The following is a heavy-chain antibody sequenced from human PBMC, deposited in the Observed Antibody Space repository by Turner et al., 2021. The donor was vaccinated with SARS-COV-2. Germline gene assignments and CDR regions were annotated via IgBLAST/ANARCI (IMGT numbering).Heavy chain of an antibody. Sequence: QLQLQESGPGLVKPSETLSLTCTVSGGSISSSSYYWGWIRQPPGKGLEWIGNIYYSGGAYYNPSLKSRFTISVDPSKNQFSLKLTSVTAADTAVYYCARLMDTAMDYYGTDVWGQGTTVTVSS. CDR2: IYYSGGA. D-gene: IGHD5-18*01. CDR3: ARLMDTAMDYYGTDV. J-gene: IGHJ6*02. V-gene: IGHV4-39*01. CDR1: GGSISSSSYY.